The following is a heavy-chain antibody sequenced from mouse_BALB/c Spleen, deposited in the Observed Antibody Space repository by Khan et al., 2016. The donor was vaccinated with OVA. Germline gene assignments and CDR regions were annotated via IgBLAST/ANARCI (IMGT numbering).Heavy chain of an antibody. V-gene: IGHV2-6-4*01. CDR2: IWSGGST. Sequence: QVQLKESGPGLVAPSQSLSITCTVSGFSLSRYNVHWIRQPPGKGLEWLGMIWSGGSTDYNSALKSRLSISKVNSKSQVFLKKNSLQTDDTAMYYCARAYGTSLGYYAMDYWGQGTSVTVSS. J-gene: IGHJ4*01. CDR3: ARAYGTSLGYYAMDY. D-gene: IGHD1-1*01. CDR1: GFSLSRYN.